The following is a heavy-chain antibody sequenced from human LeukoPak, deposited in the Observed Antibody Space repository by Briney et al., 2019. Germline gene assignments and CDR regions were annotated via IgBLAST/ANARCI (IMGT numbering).Heavy chain of an antibody. V-gene: IGHV4-34*01. D-gene: IGHD6-13*01. CDR2: INHSGST. Sequence: PSETLSLTCAVYGGSFSGYYWSWIRQPPGKGLEWIGEINHSGSTNYNPSLKSRVTISVDTSKNQFSLKLSSVTAADTAVYYCARALVAAAGTKPGMDVWGQGTTVIVSS. CDR3: ARALVAAAGTKPGMDV. J-gene: IGHJ6*02. CDR1: GGSFSGYY.